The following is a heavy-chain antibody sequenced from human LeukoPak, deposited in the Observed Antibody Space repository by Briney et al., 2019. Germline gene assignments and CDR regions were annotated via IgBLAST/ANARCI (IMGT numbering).Heavy chain of an antibody. CDR2: ISSSSSTI. V-gene: IGHV3-48*01. CDR1: GFTFSSYS. J-gene: IGHJ5*02. D-gene: IGHD3-3*01. Sequence: PGGSLRLSCAASGFTFSSYSMNWVRQAPGKGLEWVSYISSSSSTIYYADSVKGRFTISRDNSKNTLYLQMNSLRAEDTAVYYCAKELGKLRFLEWSNWFDPWGQGTLVTVSS. CDR3: AKELGKLRFLEWSNWFDP.